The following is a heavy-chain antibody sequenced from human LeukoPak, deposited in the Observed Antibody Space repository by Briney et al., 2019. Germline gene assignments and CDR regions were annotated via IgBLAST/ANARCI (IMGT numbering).Heavy chain of an antibody. D-gene: IGHD1-26*01. CDR1: GGSISSHY. J-gene: IGHJ6*03. V-gene: IGHV4-59*11. Sequence: KPSETLSLTCTVSGGSISSHYWSWIRQPPGKGLEWIGYIYYSGSTNYNPSLKSRVTISVDTSKNQFSLKLSSVTAADTAVYYCAGRVGRGYYYYYYYMDVWGKGTTVTVSS. CDR2: IYYSGST. CDR3: AGRVGRGYYYYYYYMDV.